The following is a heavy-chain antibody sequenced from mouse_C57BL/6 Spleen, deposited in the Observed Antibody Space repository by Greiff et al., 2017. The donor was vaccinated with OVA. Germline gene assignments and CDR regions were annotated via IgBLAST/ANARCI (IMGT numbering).Heavy chain of an antibody. D-gene: IGHD2-2*01. CDR2: IDPANGNT. CDR3: ASKRGYDAWFAY. V-gene: IGHV14-3*01. Sequence: EVQGVESVAELVRPGASVKLSCTASGFTIKNTYMPWVKQRPEQGLEWIGRIDPANGNTKYAPKFQGKATITADTSSNTAYLQLSSLTSEDTAIYYCASKRGYDAWFAYWGQGTLVTVSA. CDR1: GFTIKNTY. J-gene: IGHJ3*01.